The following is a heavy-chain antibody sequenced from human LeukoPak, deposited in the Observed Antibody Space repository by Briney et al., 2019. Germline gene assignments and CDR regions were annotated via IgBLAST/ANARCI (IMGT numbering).Heavy chain of an antibody. CDR1: GFTFSSYA. V-gene: IGHV3-30*04. CDR2: ISYDGSNK. J-gene: IGHJ4*02. Sequence: GGSLRLSCAASGFTFSSYAMHWVRQAPGKGLEWVAVISYDGSNKYYADSVKGRFTISRDNSKDTLYLQMNSLRAEDTAVYYCARDFLTRDYYDSSGYYYGVGYWGQGTLVTVSS. CDR3: ARDFLTRDYYDSSGYYYGVGY. D-gene: IGHD3-22*01.